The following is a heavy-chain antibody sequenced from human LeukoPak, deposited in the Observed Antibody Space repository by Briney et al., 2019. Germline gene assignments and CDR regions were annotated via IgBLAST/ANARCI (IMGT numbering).Heavy chain of an antibody. J-gene: IGHJ4*02. CDR3: ARVSGPDPYSSSAYFDY. D-gene: IGHD6-6*01. CDR2: ISYSGST. Sequence: SETLSLTCTVSGGSISNYYWSWIRQPPGKGLEWIGYISYSGSTNYNPSLKSRVTISVDTSKNQFSLKLSSVTAADTAVYYCARVSGPDPYSSSAYFDYWGQGTLVTVSS. CDR1: GGSISNYY. V-gene: IGHV4-59*12.